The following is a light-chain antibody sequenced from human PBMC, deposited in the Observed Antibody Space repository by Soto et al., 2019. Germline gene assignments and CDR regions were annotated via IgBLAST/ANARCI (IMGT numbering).Light chain of an antibody. J-gene: IGKJ1*01. CDR3: QQHNCYPPWT. V-gene: IGKV1-9*01. CDR1: EGISSY. Sequence: DIQLTQSPSFLSASVGDRVTITCRASEGISSYVAWSHQKPGKAPEILIYAASTLHSGVPARFSGSGSGTEFTLTISSLQPEDFAVYYCQQHNCYPPWTFGQGTKVEIK. CDR2: AAS.